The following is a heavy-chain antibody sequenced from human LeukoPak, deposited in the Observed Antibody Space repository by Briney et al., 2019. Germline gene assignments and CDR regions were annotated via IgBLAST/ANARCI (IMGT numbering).Heavy chain of an antibody. J-gene: IGHJ4*02. CDR3: AKAGVISGWDY. CDR1: GFTLSNYP. Sequence: GGSLRLSCAASGFTLSNYPMGWVRQAPVKGLEWLSAIGEEESGSWTKSADSVKGRFTISRDNSENTLYLQMDSLTVEDTAVYYCAKAGVISGWDYWGQGVLVTVSS. V-gene: IGHV3-23*01. D-gene: IGHD3-3*02. CDR2: IGEEESGSWT.